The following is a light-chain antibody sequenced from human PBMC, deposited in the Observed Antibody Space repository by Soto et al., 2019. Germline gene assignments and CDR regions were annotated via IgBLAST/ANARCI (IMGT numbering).Light chain of an antibody. CDR3: QVWDISSGHVV. CDR1: TIGNKS. CDR2: YDS. V-gene: IGLV3-21*01. Sequence: SYELTQPPSVSVAPGKTAGVACGGSTIGNKSVHWHQKKSGQAPVLVLYYDSDRPSGIPERFSGANSGNTATLTISRVEAGDEADYYCQVWDISSGHVVFGGGAKLTVL. J-gene: IGLJ3*02.